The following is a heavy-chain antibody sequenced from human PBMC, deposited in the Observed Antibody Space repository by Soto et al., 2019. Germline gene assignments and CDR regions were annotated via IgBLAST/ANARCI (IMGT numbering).Heavy chain of an antibody. V-gene: IGHV1-46*01. CDR2: INPSGGST. CDR1: GYTFTSYY. Sequence: GASVKVSCKASGYTFTSYYMHWVRQAPGQGLEWMGIINPSGGSTSYAQKFQGRVTMTRDTSTSTVYMELSSLRSEDTAVYYCARSVTAARVTMVRGRDYYFDYWGQGTLVTVSS. J-gene: IGHJ4*02. D-gene: IGHD3-10*01. CDR3: ARSVTAARVTMVRGRDYYFDY.